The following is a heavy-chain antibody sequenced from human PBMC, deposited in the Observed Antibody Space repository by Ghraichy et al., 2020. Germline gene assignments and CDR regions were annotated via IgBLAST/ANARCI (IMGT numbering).Heavy chain of an antibody. J-gene: IGHJ4*02. V-gene: IGHV1-18*04. CDR3: ARYYFGSGSDLGLPSAFDY. Sequence: ASVKVSCKASGYTFTTYGISWVRQAPGQGLEWMGWINVHNDNRNYAQKLQGRVTMTTDTSTSTAYMELRSLRSDDTAVYYCARYYFGSGSDLGLPSAFDYWGQGTLVNVSS. D-gene: IGHD3-10*01. CDR1: GYTFTTYG. CDR2: INVHNDNR.